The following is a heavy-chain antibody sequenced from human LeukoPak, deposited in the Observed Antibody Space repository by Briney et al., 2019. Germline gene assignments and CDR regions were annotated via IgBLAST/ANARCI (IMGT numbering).Heavy chain of an antibody. V-gene: IGHV1-24*01. CDR2: FDPEDGET. J-gene: IGHJ4*02. D-gene: IGHD1-20*01. Sequence: GASVKVSCKVSGYTLTGLSMHWVRQAPGKGLEWMGGFDPEDGETIYAQKFQGRVTMTEDTSTDTAYMELSSLRSEDTAVYYCATVPSITGTAGFGYWGQGTLVTVSS. CDR1: GYTLTGLS. CDR3: ATVPSITGTAGFGY.